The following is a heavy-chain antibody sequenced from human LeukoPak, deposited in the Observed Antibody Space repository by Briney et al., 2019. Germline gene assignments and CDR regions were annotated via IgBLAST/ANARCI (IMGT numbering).Heavy chain of an antibody. J-gene: IGHJ4*02. V-gene: IGHV3-74*01. CDR2: INSDGSST. D-gene: IGHD3-22*01. CDR3: ARWSWTPSTYYYDS. Sequence: GGSLRLSCAAPGLTFSSYWMHWVRQAPGKGLVWVSRINSDGSSTSYADSVKGRFTISRDSAKNTLSLQMNSLRAEDTAVYYCARWSWTPSTYYYDSWGQGTLVTVSS. CDR1: GLTFSSYW.